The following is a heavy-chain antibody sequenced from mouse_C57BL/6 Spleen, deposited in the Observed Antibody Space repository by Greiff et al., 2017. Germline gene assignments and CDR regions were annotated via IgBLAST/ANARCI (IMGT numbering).Heavy chain of an antibody. CDR3: ARERRTGTYWYFDV. CDR1: GFTFSDYY. V-gene: IGHV5-16*01. Sequence: EVKLVESEGGLVQPGSSMKLSCTASGFTFSDYYMAWVRQVPEKGLEWVANINYDGSSTYYLDSLKSRFIISRDNAKNILYLQMSSLKSEDTATYYCARERRTGTYWYFDVWGTGTTVTVSS. D-gene: IGHD4-1*01. J-gene: IGHJ1*03. CDR2: INYDGSST.